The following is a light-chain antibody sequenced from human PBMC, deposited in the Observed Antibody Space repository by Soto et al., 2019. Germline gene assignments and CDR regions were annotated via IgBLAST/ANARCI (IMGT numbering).Light chain of an antibody. CDR1: QSFNSIY. CDR3: HQYDSWT. J-gene: IGKJ1*01. Sequence: EIVLTQSPGTMSLSTGERATLSCRASQSFNSIYLAWYQQKPGQAPRLLIYGASSRATGIPDRFSGSGSGTDFNLTISRLEPEDFAVYYCHQYDSWTFGHGTMVDIK. CDR2: GAS. V-gene: IGKV3-20*01.